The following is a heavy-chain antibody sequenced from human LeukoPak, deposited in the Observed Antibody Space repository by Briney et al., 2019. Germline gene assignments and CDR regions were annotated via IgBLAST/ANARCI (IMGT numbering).Heavy chain of an antibody. D-gene: IGHD3-22*01. CDR3: ARDRTYYYDSSGYYDAFDI. V-gene: IGHV4-30-4*08. CDR2: IYYSGST. CDR1: GGSISSGDYY. J-gene: IGHJ3*02. Sequence: PSQTPSLTCTVSGGSISSGDYYWSWIRQPPGKGLEWIGYIYYSGSTYYNPSLKSRVTISVDMSKNQFSLKLSSVTAADTAVYYCARDRTYYYDSSGYYDAFDIWGQGTMVTVSS.